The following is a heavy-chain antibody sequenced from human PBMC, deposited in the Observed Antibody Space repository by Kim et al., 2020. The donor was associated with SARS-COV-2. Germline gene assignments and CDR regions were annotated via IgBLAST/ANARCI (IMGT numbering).Heavy chain of an antibody. J-gene: IGHJ4*02. D-gene: IGHD3-10*01. CDR2: IKSKTHGGTT. CDR3: TGFGEGY. CDR1: AFTFSNAW. Sequence: GGSLRLSCAASAFTFSNAWMHWVRQAPGKGLEWVAIIKSKTHGGTTEYAAPVKGRFTIPRDDSKNTLYLQMNTLKTEDTAVYYCTGFGEGYWGQGTLVTV. V-gene: IGHV3-15*01.